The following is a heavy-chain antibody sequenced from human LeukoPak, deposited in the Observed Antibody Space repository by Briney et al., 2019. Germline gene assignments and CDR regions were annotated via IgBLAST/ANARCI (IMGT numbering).Heavy chain of an antibody. V-gene: IGHV3-49*04. CDR1: GFTFGDYS. CDR3: TRVDDILTGYPNYFDY. D-gene: IGHD3-9*01. Sequence: GGSLRLSCTTSGFTFGDYSMSWVRQAPGKGLEGVGFIRSKAYGGTTEYAASVKGRFTISRDDPKSIAYLQMNSVKHEDTAVYYCTRVDDILTGYPNYFDYWGQGTLLTVSS. J-gene: IGHJ4*02. CDR2: IRSKAYGGTT.